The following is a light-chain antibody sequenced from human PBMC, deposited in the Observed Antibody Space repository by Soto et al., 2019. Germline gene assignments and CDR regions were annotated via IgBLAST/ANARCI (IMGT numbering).Light chain of an antibody. CDR2: DVT. CDR1: SSDVGGYNH. Sequence: QSALTQPPSASGSPGQSVTISCTGTSSDVGGYNHVSWYQHSPGKAPKLIIFDVTERPSGVPDRFSGSKSGNTASLTISGLQAEDEGDYYCCSYAGTYIFVVFGGGTKVTVL. CDR3: CSYAGTYIFVV. J-gene: IGLJ2*01. V-gene: IGLV2-11*01.